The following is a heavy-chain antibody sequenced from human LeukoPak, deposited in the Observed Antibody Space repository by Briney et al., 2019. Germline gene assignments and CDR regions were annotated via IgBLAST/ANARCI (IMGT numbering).Heavy chain of an antibody. CDR1: GYTLTELS. CDR2: FDPEDGET. D-gene: IGHD3-22*01. Sequence: ASVKVSCKVSGYTLTELSMHWVRQAPGKGLEWMGGFDPEDGETIYAQKFQGRVTMTEDTSTDTAYMELSSLRSEDTAVYYCATGGPHYYDSSGYYYEDWGQGTLLTVSS. V-gene: IGHV1-24*01. J-gene: IGHJ4*02. CDR3: ATGGPHYYDSSGYYYED.